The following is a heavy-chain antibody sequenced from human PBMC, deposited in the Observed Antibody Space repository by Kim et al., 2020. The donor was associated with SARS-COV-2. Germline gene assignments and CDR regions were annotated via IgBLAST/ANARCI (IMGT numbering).Heavy chain of an antibody. D-gene: IGHD2-2*01. V-gene: IGHV3-30*01. Sequence: YHDPVKGRFTSSSDNSKNTLYLQMNSLRAEDTAVYYCASHPYCSSTRCDYWGQGTLVTVSS. CDR3: ASHPYCSSTRCDY. J-gene: IGHJ4*02.